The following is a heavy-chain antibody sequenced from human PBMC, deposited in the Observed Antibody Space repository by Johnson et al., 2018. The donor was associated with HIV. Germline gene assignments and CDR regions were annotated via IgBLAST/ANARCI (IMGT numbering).Heavy chain of an antibody. J-gene: IGHJ3*01. CDR2: IYTGSDST. V-gene: IGHV3-23*03. D-gene: IGHD5-18*01. CDR1: GFTFSSYA. Sequence: VQLVESGGGVVQPGRSLRLSCAASGFTFSSYAMSWVRQAPVKGLEWVSVIYTGSDSTSYTDSVKDRFTISRDSSKNAVYLQMSSLRAEDTALYYCARGVTGYSYGTWGQGTMVTVSS. CDR3: ARGVTGYSYGT.